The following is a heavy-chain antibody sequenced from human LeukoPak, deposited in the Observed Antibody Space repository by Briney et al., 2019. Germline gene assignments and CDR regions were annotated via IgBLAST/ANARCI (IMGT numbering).Heavy chain of an antibody. Sequence: TGGSLRLSCEGSAFIFSGHWMNWVRQTPGKGLEWVANIKQDGSEKYYVDSVKGRLTISRDNAKNSLFLQMNSLRAEDTALYYCARDKIVGATHFDYWGQGTLVTVSS. CDR3: ARDKIVGATHFDY. CDR2: IKQDGSEK. CDR1: AFIFSGHW. J-gene: IGHJ4*02. D-gene: IGHD1-26*01. V-gene: IGHV3-7*03.